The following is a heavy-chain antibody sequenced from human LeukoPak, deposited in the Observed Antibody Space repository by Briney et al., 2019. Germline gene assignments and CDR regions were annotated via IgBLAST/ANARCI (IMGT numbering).Heavy chain of an antibody. CDR3: AKQLARYYYYGMDV. CDR2: ISAYNGNT. CDR1: GYTFTSYG. Sequence: GASVKVSCKASGYTFTSYGISWVRQAPGQGLEWMGWISAYNGNTNYAQKLQGRVTMTTDTSTSTAYMELRSLRSDDTAVYYCAKQLARYYYYGMDVWSQGTTVTVSS. D-gene: IGHD6-13*01. V-gene: IGHV1-18*01. J-gene: IGHJ6*02.